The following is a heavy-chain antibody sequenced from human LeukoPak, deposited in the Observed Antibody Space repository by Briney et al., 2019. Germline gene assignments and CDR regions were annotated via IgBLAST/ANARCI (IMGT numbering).Heavy chain of an antibody. V-gene: IGHV3-74*01. D-gene: IGHD3-3*01. CDR1: GFTFSVYW. J-gene: IGHJ6*03. CDR2: INTEGTST. Sequence: PGGSLRLSCAASGFTFSVYWIHWARQVPGKGLVWVSRINTEGTSTSYADSVKGRFTISRDNAKNTLYLQMNSLRVEDTAVYYCARDYDRYYMDVWGKGTTVTVSS. CDR3: ARDYDRYYMDV.